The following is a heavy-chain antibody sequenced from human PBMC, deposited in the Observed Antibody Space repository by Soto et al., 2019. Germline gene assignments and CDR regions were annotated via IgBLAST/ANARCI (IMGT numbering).Heavy chain of an antibody. CDR3: ARGLLIVAGTPLPGY. Sequence: GGSLRLSCAASGFTFRSYWMHWVRQAPGKGLVWISRINSDGSITTYADSVKGRFTISRDNAKNTLYLQMNSLRAEDTAVYYCARGLLIVAGTPLPGYWGQGTLVTVSS. CDR2: INSDGSIT. D-gene: IGHD6-19*01. V-gene: IGHV3-74*01. J-gene: IGHJ4*02. CDR1: GFTFRSYW.